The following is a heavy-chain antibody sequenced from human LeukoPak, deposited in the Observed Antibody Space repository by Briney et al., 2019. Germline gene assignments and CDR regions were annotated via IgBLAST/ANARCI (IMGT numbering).Heavy chain of an antibody. Sequence: KPSETLSLTCTVSGDSISSGSYYWSWIRQPAGKGLEWIGRIYGSGRTNYNLSLKSRVTISVDTSKNQFSLRLSSVTAADTAVYYCARVGSWYGGADYFDYWGQGTLVTVSS. V-gene: IGHV4-61*02. J-gene: IGHJ4*02. CDR2: IYGSGRT. D-gene: IGHD6-13*01. CDR3: ARVGSWYGGADYFDY. CDR1: GDSISSGSYY.